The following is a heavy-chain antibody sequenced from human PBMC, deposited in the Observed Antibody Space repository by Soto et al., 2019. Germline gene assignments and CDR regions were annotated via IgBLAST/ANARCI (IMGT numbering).Heavy chain of an antibody. J-gene: IGHJ5*02. Sequence: GGSLRLSCAASGFTFSNAWMSWVRQAPGKGLEWVGRIKSKTDGGTTDYAAPVKGRFTISRDDSKNTLYLQMNSLKTEDTAVYYCTTDLVVVAAVNWFDPWGQGTLVTVSS. CDR2: IKSKTDGGTT. D-gene: IGHD2-15*01. CDR3: TTDLVVVAAVNWFDP. V-gene: IGHV3-15*01. CDR1: GFTFSNAW.